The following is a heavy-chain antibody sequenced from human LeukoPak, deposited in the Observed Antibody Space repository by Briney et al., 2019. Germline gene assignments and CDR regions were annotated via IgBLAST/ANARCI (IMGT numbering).Heavy chain of an antibody. V-gene: IGHV1-2*06. D-gene: IGHD1-26*01. CDR2: INPNSGAS. CDR3: AKIGSSHDFDY. CDR1: GYTFTVYF. J-gene: IGHJ4*02. Sequence: ASVKVSCKASGYTFTVYFIHWVRQAPGQGLEWMGRINPNSGASDYAQKFQGRVTMTRDTSISTAYMELSSLKSDDTAVYYCAKIGSSHDFDYWGQGTLITVSS.